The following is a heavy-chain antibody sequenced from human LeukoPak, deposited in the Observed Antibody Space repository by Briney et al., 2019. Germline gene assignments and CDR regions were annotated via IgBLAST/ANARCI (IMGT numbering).Heavy chain of an antibody. CDR3: AKDPLWFGESPNWFDP. Sequence: GGSLRLSCAASGFTFSSYAMSWVRKAPGKGLEWVSAISGSGGSTYYADSVKGRFTISRDNSKNTLYLQMNSLRAEDTAVYYCAKDPLWFGESPNWFDPWGQGTLVTVSS. CDR2: ISGSGGST. V-gene: IGHV3-23*01. D-gene: IGHD3-10*01. CDR1: GFTFSSYA. J-gene: IGHJ5*02.